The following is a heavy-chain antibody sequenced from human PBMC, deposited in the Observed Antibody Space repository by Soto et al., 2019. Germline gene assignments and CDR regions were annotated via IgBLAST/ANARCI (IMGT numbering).Heavy chain of an antibody. J-gene: IGHJ6*02. V-gene: IGHV3-64*04. CDR3: AKDVLRFLEWLAFYGMDV. CDR1: GFTFSRYA. D-gene: IGHD3-3*01. Sequence: GGSLRLSCSASGFTFSRYAMHWVRQAPGKGLEYVSTISSNGGSTDYADSVKGRFTISRDNSKNTLYLQMNSLRAEDTAVYYCAKDVLRFLEWLAFYGMDVWGQGTTVTVSS. CDR2: ISSNGGST.